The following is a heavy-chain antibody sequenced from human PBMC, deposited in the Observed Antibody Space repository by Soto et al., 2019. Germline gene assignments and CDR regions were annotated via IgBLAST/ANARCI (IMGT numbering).Heavy chain of an antibody. J-gene: IGHJ4*02. Sequence: EVQLLESGGGLVQPGGSLRLSCAASGLPFRSHAMSWVRQAPGKGLEWVSSISISGGNTYYADSVRGRFTISRDNSKNTLYLHMNILTAEDTAIYYCANEIRPNDYWGQGTLVTVSS. CDR1: GLPFRSHA. D-gene: IGHD4-17*01. CDR3: ANEIRPNDY. CDR2: ISISGGNT. V-gene: IGHV3-23*01.